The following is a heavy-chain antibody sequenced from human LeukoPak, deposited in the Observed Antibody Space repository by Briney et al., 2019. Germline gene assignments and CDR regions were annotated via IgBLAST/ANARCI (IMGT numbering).Heavy chain of an antibody. CDR1: GFTFSNAS. J-gene: IGHJ4*02. D-gene: IGHD1-1*01. Sequence: PGRSLRLSCAASGFTFSNASMSWVCQAQGKGLDFLGRIKSKSHGGTTDYAAPVKTRFTVSRDDSKDTQYLQMNSLRTEDTAVYYCATSGQHWDVFDFWGQGTLVTVSS. V-gene: IGHV3-15*01. CDR2: IKSKSHGGTT. CDR3: ATSGQHWDVFDF.